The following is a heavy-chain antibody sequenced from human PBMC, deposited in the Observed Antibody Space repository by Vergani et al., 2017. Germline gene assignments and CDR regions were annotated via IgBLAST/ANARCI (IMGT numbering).Heavy chain of an antibody. CDR3: AGDTDQGYSSSYFDY. CDR2: IIPILGIA. CDR1: GGTFSSYA. J-gene: IGHJ4*02. Sequence: QVQLVQSGAEVKKPGSSVKVSCKASGGTFSSYAISWVRQAPGQGLEWMGRIIPILGIANYAQKFQGRVTITADKSTSTAYMELSSLRSEDTAVYYCAGDTDQGYSSSYFDYWGQGTLVTVSS. D-gene: IGHD6-13*01. V-gene: IGHV1-69*04.